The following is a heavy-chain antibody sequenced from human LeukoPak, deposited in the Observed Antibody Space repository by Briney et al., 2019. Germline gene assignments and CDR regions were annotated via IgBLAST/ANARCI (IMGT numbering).Heavy chain of an antibody. D-gene: IGHD2-15*01. CDR1: GGSISSYY. CDR2: IYYSGST. CDR3: ARLGSCSGGSCS. J-gene: IGHJ5*02. V-gene: IGHV4-59*08. Sequence: PSETLSLTCTVSGGSISSYYWSWIRQPPGKGLEWIGYIYYSGSTNYNPSLKSRVTISVDTSKNQFSLKLSSVTAADTAVYYCARLGSCSGGSCSWGQGTLVTVSS.